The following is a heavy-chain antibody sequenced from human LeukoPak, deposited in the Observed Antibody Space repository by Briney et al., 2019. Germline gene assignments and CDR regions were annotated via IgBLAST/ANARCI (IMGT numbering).Heavy chain of an antibody. Sequence: PGGSLRLSCAVSGITLSNYGMSWVRQAPGKGLEWVAGISDSGGRKNYAGSVKGRFTISRDNPKNTLYLQMNSLRAEDTAVYFCAKRGVVIRVILVGFHKEAYYFDSWGQGALVTVSS. J-gene: IGHJ4*02. CDR3: AKRGVVIRVILVGFHKEAYYFDS. CDR2: ISDSGGRK. CDR1: GITLSNYG. V-gene: IGHV3-23*01. D-gene: IGHD3-22*01.